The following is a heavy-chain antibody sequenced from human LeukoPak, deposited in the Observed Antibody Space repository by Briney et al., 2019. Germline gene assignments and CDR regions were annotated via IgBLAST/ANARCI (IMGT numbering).Heavy chain of an antibody. CDR1: GFILSDYN. J-gene: IGHJ4*02. D-gene: IGHD1-26*01. CDR3: ARDLSATARAYNY. V-gene: IGHV3-21*01. CDR2: IAISGTYI. Sequence: GGSLRLSCAASGFILSDYNMNWVRQAPGKGLEWVSFIAISGTYITYADSVKGRFTISRDNAKNSLYLQMNTLRAEDSAVYYCARDLSATARAYNYWGQGTLVTVSS.